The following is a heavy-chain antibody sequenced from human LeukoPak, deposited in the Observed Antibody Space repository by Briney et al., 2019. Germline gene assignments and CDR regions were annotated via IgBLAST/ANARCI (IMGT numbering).Heavy chain of an antibody. Sequence: GASVKVSCKASGYTFTGYYIHWVRQAPGPGLEWMGWINPNSGGTNYAQKFQGRVTMTRDTSISTAYMELSSLKSDDTAVYYCARVPTPITGTIPDWFDPWGQGTLVTVSS. CDR1: GYTFTGYY. J-gene: IGHJ5*02. CDR3: ARVPTPITGTIPDWFDP. D-gene: IGHD1-7*01. V-gene: IGHV1-2*02. CDR2: INPNSGGT.